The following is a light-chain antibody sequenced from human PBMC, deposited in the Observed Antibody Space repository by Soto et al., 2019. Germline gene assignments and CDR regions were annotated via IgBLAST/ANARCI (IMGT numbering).Light chain of an antibody. CDR3: QQYHSSPRT. CDR2: DTS. Sequence: ETVLTQSPGTLSLSPGERATLSCRASQSVGGSSLAWYQQRPGQAPRLRIYDTSNRATGIPDRFSGSGSGTDFTLTISRLEPEDFAVYYCQQYHSSPRTFGQGTKVEIK. V-gene: IGKV3-20*01. J-gene: IGKJ1*01. CDR1: QSVGGSS.